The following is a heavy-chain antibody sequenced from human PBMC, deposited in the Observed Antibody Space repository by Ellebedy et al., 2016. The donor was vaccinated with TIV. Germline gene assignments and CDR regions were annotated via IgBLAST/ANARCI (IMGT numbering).Heavy chain of an antibody. J-gene: IGHJ5*02. CDR3: ARGYSSGWYNWFDP. V-gene: IGHV4-59*01. CDR1: GGSISSYY. CDR2: IYYSGST. Sequence: MPSETLSLTCTVSGGSISSYYWSWIRQTPGKGLEWIGYIYYSGSTNYNPSLKSRVTISVDTSKNQFSLKLSSVTAADTAVYYCARGYSSGWYNWFDPWGQGTLVTVSS. D-gene: IGHD6-19*01.